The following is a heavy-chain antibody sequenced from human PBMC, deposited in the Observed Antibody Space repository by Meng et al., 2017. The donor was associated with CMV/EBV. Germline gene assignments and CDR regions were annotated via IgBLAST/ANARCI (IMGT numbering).Heavy chain of an antibody. CDR1: GITFRSYW. D-gene: IGHD2-2*01. V-gene: IGHV3-74*01. J-gene: IGHJ4*02. CDR2: INSDGSST. Sequence: CAGSGITFRSYWMQWVRQAPGKGLVWVARINSDGSSTSYADSVKGRFTISRDNAKNTLYLQMNSLRAEDTAVYYCARDDIVVPPGFDYWGQGTLVTVSS. CDR3: ARDDIVVPPGFDY.